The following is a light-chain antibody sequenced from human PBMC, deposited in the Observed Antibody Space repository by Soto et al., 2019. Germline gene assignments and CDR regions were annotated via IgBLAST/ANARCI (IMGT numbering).Light chain of an antibody. CDR3: QQSYSTPPT. V-gene: IGKV1-39*01. Sequence: DIQMTQSPSSLSASVGDRVTITCRASQSISSYLNWYQQKPGKAPKLLIYAASSLQSGDPSRFSGSGSGTGFTLAIGSLKPEECGTYFCQQSYSTPPTFGGGTKVDIK. CDR1: QSISSY. J-gene: IGKJ4*01. CDR2: AAS.